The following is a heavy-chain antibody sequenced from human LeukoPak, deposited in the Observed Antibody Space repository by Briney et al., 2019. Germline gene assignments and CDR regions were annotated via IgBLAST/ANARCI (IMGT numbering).Heavy chain of an antibody. D-gene: IGHD1-26*01. J-gene: IGHJ4*02. V-gene: IGHV3-23*01. CDR2: ISGSGGSR. CDR1: GFTFSTYG. CDR3: AKLREWELPDLFDY. Sequence: GSLRLSCAASGFTFSTYGMSWVRQAPGKGLEWVSGISGSGGSRFYTDSVKGRFTISRDNSKNTLYLQMNSLRAEDTAVYYCAKLREWELPDLFDYWGQGTLVTVSS.